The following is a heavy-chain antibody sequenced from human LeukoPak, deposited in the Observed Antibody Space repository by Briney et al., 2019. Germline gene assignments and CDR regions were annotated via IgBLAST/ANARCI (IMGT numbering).Heavy chain of an antibody. V-gene: IGHV1-18*01. CDR2: ISAYNGNT. CDR1: SYTFTSYG. D-gene: IGHD3-3*01. J-gene: IGHJ6*02. Sequence: ASVKVSCKASSYTFTSYGISWVRQAPGQGLEWMGWISAYNGNTNYAQKLQGRVTMTTDTSTSTAYMELRSLRSDDTAVHYCARLLPARDGLRFLEWGYYGMDVWGQGTTVTVSS. CDR3: ARLLPARDGLRFLEWGYYGMDV.